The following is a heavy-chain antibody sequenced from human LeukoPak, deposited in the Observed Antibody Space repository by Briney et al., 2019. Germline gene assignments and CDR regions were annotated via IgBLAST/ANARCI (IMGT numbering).Heavy chain of an antibody. V-gene: IGHV3-7*01. CDR3: ARDLEYYDSSGYQPQDY. D-gene: IGHD3-22*01. CDR2: IKQDGSEK. Sequence: PGGSLRLSCAASGFTFSSYWMSWVRQAPGKGLEWVANIKQDGSEKYYVDSVKGRFTISRDNAKNSLYLQMNSLRAEDTAVYYCARDLEYYDSSGYQPQDYWGQGTLVTVSS. CDR1: GFTFSSYW. J-gene: IGHJ4*02.